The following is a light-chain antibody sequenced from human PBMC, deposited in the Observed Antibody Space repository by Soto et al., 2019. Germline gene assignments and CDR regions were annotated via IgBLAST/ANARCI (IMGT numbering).Light chain of an antibody. J-gene: IGLJ2*01. CDR2: EDK. CDR1: SGSIANNY. V-gene: IGLV6-57*01. Sequence: NFLLTQPHSVSESPGKTVTLSCTRSSGSIANNYVQWFQQRPGSSPTTVIYEDKQRPSGVPDRFSGSIDSSSNSASLTISGLKTEDEADYYCQSYDRSIVVFGGGTKVTVL. CDR3: QSYDRSIVV.